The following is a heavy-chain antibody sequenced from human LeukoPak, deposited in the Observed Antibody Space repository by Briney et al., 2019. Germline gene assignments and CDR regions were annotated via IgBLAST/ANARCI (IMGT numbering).Heavy chain of an antibody. CDR2: IYPGDSYT. Sequence: GESLKISCKGSGYSFTSHWIGWVRQMPGKDLEWMGIIYPGDSYTRYSPSFQGQVTISADKSISTAYLQWSSLNASDTAPYYCASLGLGEGYNWFDLWGQGTLVTVSS. CDR3: ASLGLGEGYNWFDL. V-gene: IGHV5-51*01. CDR1: GYSFTSHW. D-gene: IGHD3/OR15-3a*01. J-gene: IGHJ5*02.